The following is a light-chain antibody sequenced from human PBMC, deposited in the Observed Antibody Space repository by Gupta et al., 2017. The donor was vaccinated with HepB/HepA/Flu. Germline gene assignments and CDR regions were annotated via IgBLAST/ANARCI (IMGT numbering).Light chain of an antibody. V-gene: IGLV1-36*01. J-gene: IGLJ2*01. CDR3: AARDTSMNGVV. CDR2: SNN. Sequence: SVLTQPTSVSEAPRQRVTTSCSGSSSNIGNNAVDWYQQHPGKAPKLLVYSNNLRPTAVADRFSGSKSGTSATFSISGLQAEDEADYYCAARDTSMNGVVFGGGTKLTVL. CDR1: SSNIGNNA.